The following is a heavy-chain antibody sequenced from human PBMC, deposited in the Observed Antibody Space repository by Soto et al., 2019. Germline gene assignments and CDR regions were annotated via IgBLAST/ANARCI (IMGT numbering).Heavy chain of an antibody. D-gene: IGHD5-12*01. Sequence: TGGYLRLSCAASGFAFSSYSMSWVRQAPGQGLEWVSGIAGSVGDTYYADSVKGRFTISRDNFKNILYLEMNSLRAEDTAVYYCVRGVAPTAGMDVWGPGTSVTVSS. CDR2: IAGSVGDT. V-gene: IGHV3-23*01. CDR3: VRGVAPTAGMDV. CDR1: GFAFSSYS. J-gene: IGHJ6*02.